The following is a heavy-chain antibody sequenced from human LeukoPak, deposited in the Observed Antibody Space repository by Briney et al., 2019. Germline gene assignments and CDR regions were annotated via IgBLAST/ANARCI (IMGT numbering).Heavy chain of an antibody. CDR3: ARIGAVSAHFFDY. D-gene: IGHD3-3*01. CDR2: ISYSGNT. J-gene: IGHJ4*02. CDR1: GGSISSDY. Sequence: SETLSLTCTVSGGSISSDYWSWIRQPPGKGLEWIGYISYSGNTNYNPSLKSRITISVDTSKNQFSLNLSSVTATDTAVYYCARIGAVSAHFFDYWGQGTLVTVSS. V-gene: IGHV4-59*08.